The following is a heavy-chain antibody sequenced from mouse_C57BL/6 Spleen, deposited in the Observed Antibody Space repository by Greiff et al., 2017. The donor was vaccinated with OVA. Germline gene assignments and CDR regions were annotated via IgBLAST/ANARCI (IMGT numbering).Heavy chain of an antibody. CDR1: GYTFTSYW. V-gene: IGHV1-69*01. D-gene: IGHD1-1*01. CDR2: IDPSDSYT. Sequence: QVQLQQPGAELVMPGASVKLSCKASGYTFTSYWMHWVKQRPGQGLEWIGEIDPSDSYTNYNQKLKGKSTLTVDKSSSTAYMQLSSLTSEDSAVYYCARSEGYYGSLYWYFDVWGTGTTVTVSS. J-gene: IGHJ1*03. CDR3: ARSEGYYGSLYWYFDV.